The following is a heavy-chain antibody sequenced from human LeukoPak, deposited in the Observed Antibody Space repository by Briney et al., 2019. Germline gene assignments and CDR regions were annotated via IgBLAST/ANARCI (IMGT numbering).Heavy chain of an antibody. Sequence: PSETLSLTCTVSGASISNDYWNWIRQSPEKGLEWIGYVSSHGATNYNPSLRSRVTISGDTSENQFSLRLTSVSAADTAMYFCARDEGNYYGMAFDFWGQGILVTVSS. V-gene: IGHV4-59*01. D-gene: IGHD3-10*01. CDR2: VSSHGAT. J-gene: IGHJ4*02. CDR3: ARDEGNYYGMAFDF. CDR1: GASISNDY.